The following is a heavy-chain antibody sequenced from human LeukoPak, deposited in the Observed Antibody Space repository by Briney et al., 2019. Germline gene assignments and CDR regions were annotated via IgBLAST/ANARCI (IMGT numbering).Heavy chain of an antibody. D-gene: IGHD2-21*01. Sequence: GGSLRLSCAASGFTFSGYALNWVRQAPGKGLEGVSAISGSGGTVFYADSVKGRFTISRDHSKNTLYLQMNSLRAEDTAVYSCAKVLGSRIAVSDPFDSWGQGPLVPVSS. J-gene: IGHJ4*02. CDR1: GFTFSGYA. CDR2: ISGSGGTV. CDR3: AKVLGSRIAVSDPFDS. V-gene: IGHV3-23*01.